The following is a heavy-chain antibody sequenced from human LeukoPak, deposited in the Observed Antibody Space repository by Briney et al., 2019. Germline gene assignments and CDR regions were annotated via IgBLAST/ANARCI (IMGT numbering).Heavy chain of an antibody. CDR3: ARARTLRAAAGTLDY. V-gene: IGHV4-34*01. CDR1: GGSFGGYY. J-gene: IGHJ4*02. CDR2: INHSGST. D-gene: IGHD6-13*01. Sequence: PSETLSLACAVYGGSFGGYYWSWIRQPPGKGLEWIGEINHSGSTNYNPSLKSRVTISVDTSKNQFSLKLSSVTAADTAVYYCARARTLRAAAGTLDYWGQGTLVTVSS.